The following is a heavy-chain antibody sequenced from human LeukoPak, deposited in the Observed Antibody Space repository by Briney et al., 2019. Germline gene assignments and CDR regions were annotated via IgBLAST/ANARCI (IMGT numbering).Heavy chain of an antibody. CDR1: GYRFTNYW. Sequence: GESLKISCKGSGYRFTNYWIGWVRQMPGKGLEWIGIIYPSDSDTKYSPSFQGQVTISADKSISTAYLQWSSLKASDTAMYYCVLNGDGMDVWGQGTTVTVSS. CDR2: IYPSDSDT. J-gene: IGHJ6*02. V-gene: IGHV5-51*01. CDR3: VLNGDGMDV.